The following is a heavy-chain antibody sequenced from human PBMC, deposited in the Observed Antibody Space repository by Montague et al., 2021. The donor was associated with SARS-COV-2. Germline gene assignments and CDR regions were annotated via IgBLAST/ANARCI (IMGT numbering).Heavy chain of an antibody. CDR3: ARVRYYGSGTSLGMDV. CDR1: GGSFSGYY. D-gene: IGHD3-10*01. V-gene: IGHV4-34*01. CDR2: INHSEST. Sequence: SETLSLTCAVYGGSFSGYYWSWIRLPPGQGLEWNGEINHSESTNYNPSLKSRVTISVDTSKNQISLKLSSVTAADTAVYYCARVRYYGSGTSLGMDVWGQGTTVTVSS. J-gene: IGHJ6*02.